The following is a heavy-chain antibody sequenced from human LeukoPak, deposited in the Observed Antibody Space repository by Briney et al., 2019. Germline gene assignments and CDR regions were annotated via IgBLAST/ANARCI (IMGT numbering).Heavy chain of an antibody. V-gene: IGHV1-46*03. CDR3: AREGGYCSGGSCSGSAFDI. CDR1: GYTFTSYY. Sequence: ASVKVSCKASGYTFTSYYMHWVRQAPGQGLEWMGIINPSGGSTSYAQKLQGRVTMTRDTSTSTVYMELSSLRSEDTAVYYCAREGGYCSGGSCSGSAFDIWGQGTMVTVSS. J-gene: IGHJ3*02. CDR2: INPSGGST. D-gene: IGHD2-15*01.